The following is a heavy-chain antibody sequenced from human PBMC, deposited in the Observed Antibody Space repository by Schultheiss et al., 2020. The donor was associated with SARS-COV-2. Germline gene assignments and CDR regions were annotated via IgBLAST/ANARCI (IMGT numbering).Heavy chain of an antibody. J-gene: IGHJ6*02. D-gene: IGHD1-14*01. V-gene: IGHV4-34*01. CDR1: GGSFSGYY. Sequence: SETLSLTCAVSGGSFSGYYWTWIRQPPGKGLEWIGEINETGGTNYNPSLKSRITMSVDTSKKQFSLTLRSVTAADTAVYYCARNRIYYGMDVWGQGTTVTVSS. CDR2: INETGGT. CDR3: ARNRIYYGMDV.